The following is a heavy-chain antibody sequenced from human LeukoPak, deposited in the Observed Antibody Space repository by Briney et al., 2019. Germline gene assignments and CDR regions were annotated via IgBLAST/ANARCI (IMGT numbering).Heavy chain of an antibody. V-gene: IGHV3-23*01. D-gene: IGHD2-2*01. CDR2: IIGGGGST. CDR3: AHGTMYQLDY. CDR1: GFPFSSHG. J-gene: IGHJ4*02. Sequence: PGGSLRLSCAASGFPFSSHGMSGVRQAPGKGLEWGSGIIGGGGSTYYAHSVNGRFTISGDNSRNTLFLQMNSLRAEDTAVYYCAHGTMYQLDYWGEGTLVTVSS.